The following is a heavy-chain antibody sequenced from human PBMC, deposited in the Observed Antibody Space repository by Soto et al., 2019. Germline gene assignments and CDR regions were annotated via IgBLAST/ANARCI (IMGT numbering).Heavy chain of an antibody. D-gene: IGHD6-13*01. CDR1: GFTLSSYA. J-gene: IGHJ4*02. Sequence: GGSLRLSCAASGFTLSSYAMHWVRQAPGKGLEWVAVISYDGTNKYYADSVKGRFTISRDNTKNTLYLQMNSLRAEDTAMYYCTRTASSWSTFNERFDYWGQGTLVTVSS. V-gene: IGHV3-30-3*01. CDR2: ISYDGTNK. CDR3: TRTASSWSTFNERFDY.